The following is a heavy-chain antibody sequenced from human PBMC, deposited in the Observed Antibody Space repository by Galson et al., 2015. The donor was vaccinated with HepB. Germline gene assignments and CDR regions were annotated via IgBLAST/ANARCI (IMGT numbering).Heavy chain of an antibody. CDR3: ARSLGLVGPSFDN. V-gene: IGHV2-5*01. CDR2: IYWNDDK. CDR1: GFSLRASGVG. Sequence: PALVKPPPTLTLTCTFSGFSLRASGVGVGWVRQSPGKALEWLALIYWNDDKYYSPSLRSRLTITKDTSKDQVVLTMTNLDPLDTATYYCARSLGLVGPSFDNWGQGTLVTVSS. J-gene: IGHJ4*02. D-gene: IGHD3-16*01.